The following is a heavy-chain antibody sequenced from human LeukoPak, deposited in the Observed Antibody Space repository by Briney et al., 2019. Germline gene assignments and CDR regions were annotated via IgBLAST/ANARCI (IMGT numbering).Heavy chain of an antibody. J-gene: IGHJ6*02. Sequence: GGSLRLSCAASGFTFSSYGMHWVRQAPGKGLEWVAVIWYDGSNKYYADSVKGRFTISRDNSKNTQYLQMSSLRAEDTAVYYCATSWGPDTSAFRWGRDGMDVWGQGTTVIVS. CDR1: GFTFSSYG. V-gene: IGHV3-33*01. CDR2: IWYDGSNK. D-gene: IGHD3-16*01. CDR3: ATSWGPDTSAFRWGRDGMDV.